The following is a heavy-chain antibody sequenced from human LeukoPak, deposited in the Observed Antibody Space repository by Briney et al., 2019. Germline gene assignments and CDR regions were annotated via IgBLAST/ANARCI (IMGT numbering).Heavy chain of an antibody. J-gene: IGHJ3*02. V-gene: IGHV3-23*01. CDR2: ISGGGATS. CDR1: GFTFNTYA. D-gene: IGHD6-13*01. CDR3: AKAGSSGIAATADAFDI. Sequence: PGGSLRLSCAASGFTFNTYAMSWVRQAPGKGLEWVSAISGGGATSYYADSVEGRFTISRDNSKNTLYLQMNSLRAEDTAIYYCAKAGSSGIAATADAFDIWGQGTMVTVSS.